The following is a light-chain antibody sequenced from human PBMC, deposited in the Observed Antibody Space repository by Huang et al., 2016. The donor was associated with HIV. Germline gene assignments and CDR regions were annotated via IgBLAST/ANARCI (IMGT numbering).Light chain of an antibody. CDR1: QSLLSSDGDTY. CDR2: QVY. J-gene: IGKJ1*01. V-gene: IGKV2-30*01. CDR3: MQGTHWPGT. Sequence: VVMTQAPLSLPVTLGQPASIFCRSSQSLLSSDGDTYLNWFHQRPGQSPRRLIYQVYIRDSVFQHRFSGSVSGTLFTRRINPVEAEDVAIYYCMQGTHWPGTFGPGTKMDI.